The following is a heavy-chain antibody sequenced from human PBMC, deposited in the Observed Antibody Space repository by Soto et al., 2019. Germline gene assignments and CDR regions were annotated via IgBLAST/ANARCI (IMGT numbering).Heavy chain of an antibody. CDR2: ISYDGSNK. J-gene: IGHJ4*02. CDR1: GFTFSSYA. CDR3: ARAGTGDY. D-gene: IGHD1-1*01. V-gene: IGHV3-30-3*01. Sequence: QVQLVESGGGVVQPGRSLRLSCAASGFTFSSYAMHWVHQAPGKGLEWVAVISYDGSNKYYADSVKGRFTISRDNSKNTLYLQMNSLRAEDTAVYYCARAGTGDYWGQGTLVTVSS.